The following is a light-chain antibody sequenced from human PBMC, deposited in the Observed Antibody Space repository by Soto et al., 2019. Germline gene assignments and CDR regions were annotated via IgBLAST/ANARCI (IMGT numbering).Light chain of an antibody. J-gene: IGKJ5*01. Sequence: EIVLTQSPGTLSLSPVERATLSCRASQSVSSNYLAWYQQKPGQAPRLLIYGASTRATGVPARFSGSGSGTEFTLTISSLQSEDFAVYYCQQYNNWSRTFGQGTRLEIK. CDR1: QSVSSN. V-gene: IGKV3-15*01. CDR3: QQYNNWSRT. CDR2: GAS.